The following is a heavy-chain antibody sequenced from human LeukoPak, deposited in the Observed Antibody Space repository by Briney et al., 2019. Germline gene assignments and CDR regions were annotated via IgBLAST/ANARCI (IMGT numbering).Heavy chain of an antibody. J-gene: IGHJ5*02. D-gene: IGHD3-22*01. CDR3: ARDVTYYDSGGYPTANWFDP. Sequence: ASVKVSCKASGYTFTDYYMHWVRQAPEQDLEWMGWINPNSGGTNYAQKFQGRVTMTRDTSISTAYMELSRLRSDDTAVYYCARDVTYYDSGGYPTANWFDPWGQGTLVTVSS. CDR1: GYTFTDYY. CDR2: INPNSGGT. V-gene: IGHV1-2*02.